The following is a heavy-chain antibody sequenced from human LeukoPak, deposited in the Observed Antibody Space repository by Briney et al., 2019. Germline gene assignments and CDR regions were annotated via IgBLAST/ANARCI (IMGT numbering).Heavy chain of an antibody. Sequence: TGGSLRLSCAASGFTFRTYWMHWVRQAPGKGLLWVSHSNSDGSTTSYADSVKGRFTISRDNAKNTLYLQMNSLRAEDTAVYYCARDLKGPVNDVFDIWGQGTMVTVSS. CDR2: SNSDGSTT. J-gene: IGHJ3*02. CDR3: ARDLKGPVNDVFDI. V-gene: IGHV3-74*01. CDR1: GFTFRTYW. D-gene: IGHD4-23*01.